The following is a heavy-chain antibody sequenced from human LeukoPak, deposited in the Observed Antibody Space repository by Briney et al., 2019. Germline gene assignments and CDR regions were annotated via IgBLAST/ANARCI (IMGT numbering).Heavy chain of an antibody. CDR2: IYYSGST. CDR1: GYSISSGYY. CDR3: ARANIAAAGTDAFDI. D-gene: IGHD6-13*01. Sequence: SETLSLTCTVSGYSISSGYYWGWIRQPPGKGLEWIGSIYYSGSTYYNPSLKSRVTISVDTSKNQFSLKLSSVTAADTAVYYCARANIAAAGTDAFDIWGQGTMVTVSS. J-gene: IGHJ3*02. V-gene: IGHV4-38-2*02.